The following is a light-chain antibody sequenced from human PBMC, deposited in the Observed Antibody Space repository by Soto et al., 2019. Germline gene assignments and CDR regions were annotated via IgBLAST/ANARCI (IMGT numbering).Light chain of an antibody. CDR2: XVX. V-gene: IGLV2-8*01. Sequence: QSVLTQPPSASGSPGQSVTISCTGTSSDVGGYNYVSWYQQHPGKAPKLMIXXVXKXXXXXXXXXXGSKSGNTASLTVSGXXXXXXXXYYCSSYAGSLVVFGGGTKLTVL. J-gene: IGLJ2*01. CDR3: SSYAGSLVV. CDR1: SSDVGGYNY.